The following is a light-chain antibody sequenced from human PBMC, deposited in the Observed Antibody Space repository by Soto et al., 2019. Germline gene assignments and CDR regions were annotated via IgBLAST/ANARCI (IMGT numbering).Light chain of an antibody. V-gene: IGKV1-5*01. Sequence: DIQMTQSPSTLSASVGDRVTITCRASQSISSWLAWYQQKPGKAPKLLIYDASSLESGVPSRFSGSGSGTEFTLTISRLQPDDFAPYYCQQYNSYSTFGQGTTVAIK. CDR2: DAS. J-gene: IGKJ1*01. CDR3: QQYNSYST. CDR1: QSISSW.